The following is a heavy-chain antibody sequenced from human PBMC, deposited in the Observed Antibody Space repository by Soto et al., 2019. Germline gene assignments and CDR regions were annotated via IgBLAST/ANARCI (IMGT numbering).Heavy chain of an antibody. V-gene: IGHV4-34*01. CDR1: GGSFSGYY. CDR3: ARGRPLYSSGWTIEYFQH. J-gene: IGHJ1*01. Sequence: QVQLQQWGAGLLKPSETLSLTCAVYGGSFSGYYWSWIRQPPGKGLEWIGEINHSGSTNYKPSLTSRVTISVDTAKNQFSLKLSSVTASDTAVYYCARGRPLYSSGWTIEYFQHWGQGTLVTVSS. CDR2: INHSGST. D-gene: IGHD6-19*01.